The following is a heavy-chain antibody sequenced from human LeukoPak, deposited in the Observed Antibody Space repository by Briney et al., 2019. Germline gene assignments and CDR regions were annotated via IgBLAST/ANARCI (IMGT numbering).Heavy chain of an antibody. D-gene: IGHD2-2*03. CDR3: ARPPSRGYSSSFEY. CDR1: GYSFTSYW. V-gene: IGHV5-51*01. Sequence: GESLKISCKGSGYSFTSYWIGWVRQMPGKGLEWIGIIYPDESNIRYSPSFQGQVTISADKSISTAYLQWSSLKASDTAMYYCARPPSRGYSSSFEYWGQGTLVTVSS. CDR2: IYPDESNI. J-gene: IGHJ4*02.